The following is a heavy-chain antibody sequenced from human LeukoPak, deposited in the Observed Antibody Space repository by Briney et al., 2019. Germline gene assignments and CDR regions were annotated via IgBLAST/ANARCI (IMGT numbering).Heavy chain of an antibody. V-gene: IGHV3-23*01. CDR2: ISGSGGST. CDR1: GFTFSSYA. CDR3: AKISITQAPIVATVPTFDY. J-gene: IGHJ4*02. Sequence: GGSLRLSCAASGFTFSSYAMSWVRQAPGKGLEWVSAISGSGGSTYYADSVKGRFTISRDNSKNTLYLQMNSLRAEDTAVYYCAKISITQAPIVATVPTFDYWGQGTLVTVSS. D-gene: IGHD5-12*01.